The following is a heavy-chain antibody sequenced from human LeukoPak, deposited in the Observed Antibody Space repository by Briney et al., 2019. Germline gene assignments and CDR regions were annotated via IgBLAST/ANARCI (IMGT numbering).Heavy chain of an antibody. V-gene: IGHV4-59*01. CDR3: AREGTPYSSDY. D-gene: IGHD6-13*01. CDR1: GGSISSYY. J-gene: IGHJ4*02. CDR2: IYYSGYT. Sequence: PSETLSLTCTVSGGSISSYYWSWIRQPPGKGLEWIGYIYYSGYTNYNPSLKSRVTISVDTSKNQFSLKLSSVTAADTAVYYCAREGTPYSSDYWGQGTLITVSS.